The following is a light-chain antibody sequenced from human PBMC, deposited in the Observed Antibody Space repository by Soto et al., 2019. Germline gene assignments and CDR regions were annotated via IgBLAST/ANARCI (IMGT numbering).Light chain of an antibody. Sequence: QSALTQPASVSGSPGQSITISCTGTSSDVGGYNYVSWYQHHPGKAPKLMIYDVSNRPSGVSNRFSGSKSDNTASLTISGLQAEDEADYYCSSYTSSNTQVFGGGTKLTVL. CDR2: DVS. J-gene: IGLJ2*01. V-gene: IGLV2-14*03. CDR1: SSDVGGYNY. CDR3: SSYTSSNTQV.